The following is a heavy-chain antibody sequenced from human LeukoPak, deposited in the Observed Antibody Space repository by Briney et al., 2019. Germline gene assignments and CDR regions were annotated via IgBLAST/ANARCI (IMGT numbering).Heavy chain of an antibody. J-gene: IGHJ6*02. CDR2: IYYSGST. CDR1: GGSISSGDYY. Sequence: SETLSLTCTVSGGSISSGDYYWRWIRQPPGKGLEWIGYIYYSGSTYYNPSLKSRVTISVDTSKNQFSLKLSSVTAADTAVYYCAREAEAILPWGVGYGMDVWGQGTTVTVSS. CDR3: AREAEAILPWGVGYGMDV. D-gene: IGHD1-26*01. V-gene: IGHV4-30-4*01.